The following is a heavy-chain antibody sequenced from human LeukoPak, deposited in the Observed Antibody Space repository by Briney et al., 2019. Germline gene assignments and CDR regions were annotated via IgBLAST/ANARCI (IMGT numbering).Heavy chain of an antibody. J-gene: IGHJ4*02. V-gene: IGHV4-34*01. Sequence: SETLSLTCAVYGGSFSGYYWSWIRQPPGKGLEWIGEINHSGSTNYNPSLKSRVTISVDTSKNQFSLKLSSVTAADTAVYYCASRRITMIVVVTPFDYWGQGTLVTVSS. CDR1: GGSFSGYY. CDR2: INHSGST. D-gene: IGHD3-22*01. CDR3: ASRRITMIVVVTPFDY.